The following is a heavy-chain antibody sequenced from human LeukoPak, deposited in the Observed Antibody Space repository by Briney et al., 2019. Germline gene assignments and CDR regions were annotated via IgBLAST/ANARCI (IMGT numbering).Heavy chain of an antibody. V-gene: IGHV3-30*02. CDR2: IRYDGSNK. CDR3: AKGGGYEAQYYYYYLDV. Sequence: GGSLRLSCAASGFTFSSYGMYWVRQAPGKGLEWVAFIRYDGSNKYYADSVKGRFTVSRDNSKNTLYLQMKSLRAEDTAVYYCAKGGGYEAQYYYYYLDVWGKGSTVTISS. CDR1: GFTFSSYG. J-gene: IGHJ6*03. D-gene: IGHD5-12*01.